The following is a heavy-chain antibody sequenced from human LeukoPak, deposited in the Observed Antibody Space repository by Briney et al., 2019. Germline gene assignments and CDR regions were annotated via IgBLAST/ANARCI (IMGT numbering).Heavy chain of an antibody. J-gene: IGHJ4*02. CDR1: GYTFTGYY. V-gene: IGHV1-2*02. D-gene: IGHD6-13*01. Sequence: GASVKVSCKASGYTFTGYYMHWVRQAPGQGLEWMGWINPNSGGTNYAQKFQGRVTMTRDTSISTAYMELSRLRSDDTAVYYCARYSSPLLGPPYFDYWGQGTLVTVSS. CDR3: ARYSSPLLGPPYFDY. CDR2: INPNSGGT.